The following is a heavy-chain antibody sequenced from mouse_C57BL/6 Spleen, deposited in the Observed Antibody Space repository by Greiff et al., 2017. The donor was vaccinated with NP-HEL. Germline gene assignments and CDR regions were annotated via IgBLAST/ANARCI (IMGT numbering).Heavy chain of an antibody. V-gene: IGHV1-9*01. J-gene: IGHJ3*01. D-gene: IGHD4-1*01. CDR1: GYTFTGYW. CDR2: ILPGSGST. CDR3: ARANWDVWFAY. Sequence: VKLMESGAELMKPGASVKLSCKATGYTFTGYWIEWVKQRPGHGLEWIGEILPGSGSTNSNEKFKGKATFTADTSSNTAYMQLSSLTTEDSAIYYCARANWDVWFAYWGQGTLVTVSA.